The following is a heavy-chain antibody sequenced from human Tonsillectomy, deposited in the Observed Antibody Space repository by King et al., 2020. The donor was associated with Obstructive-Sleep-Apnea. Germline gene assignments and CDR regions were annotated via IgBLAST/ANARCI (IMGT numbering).Heavy chain of an antibody. D-gene: IGHD4-17*01. Sequence: VQLVQSGAEVKKPGSSVKVSCKASGGTFSTYAISWVRQAPGQGLEWMGRIIPILSIENYAQKFQGRVTITADKSTTTAYMELSSLRPEDTAIYYCARESGDYGDYSSIGDWGQGTLVTVSS. CDR1: GGTFSTYA. V-gene: IGHV1-69*04. J-gene: IGHJ4*02. CDR2: IIPILSIE. CDR3: ARESGDYGDYSSIGD.